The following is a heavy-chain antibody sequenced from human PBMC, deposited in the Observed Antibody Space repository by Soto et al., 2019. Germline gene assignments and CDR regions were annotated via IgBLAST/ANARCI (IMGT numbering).Heavy chain of an antibody. J-gene: IGHJ5*02. D-gene: IGHD2-21*01. CDR2: IIPIFGTA. Sequence: GASVKVSCKASGGTFSSYAISWVRQAPGQGLEWMGGIIPIFGTANYAQKFQGRVTITADESTSTAYMELSSLRSEDTAVYYCAREFASSRDWFDPWGQGTLVTVSS. CDR1: GGTFSSYA. V-gene: IGHV1-69*13. CDR3: AREFASSRDWFDP.